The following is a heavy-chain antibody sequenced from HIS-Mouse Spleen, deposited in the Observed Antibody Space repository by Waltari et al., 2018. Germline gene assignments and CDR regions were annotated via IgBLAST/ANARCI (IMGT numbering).Heavy chain of an antibody. V-gene: IGHV4-39*07. CDR3: AREIPYSSSWYDWYFDL. D-gene: IGHD6-13*01. Sequence: QLQLQESAPGLVKPSETLSLICTGPGSAISSSSYYRCWIRQPPGKGLEWIGRIYYSGSTYYNPSLKSRVTISVDTSKNQFSLKLSSVTAADTAVYYCAREIPYSSSWYDWYFDLWGRGTLVTVSS. CDR2: IYYSGST. J-gene: IGHJ2*01. CDR1: GSAISSSSYY.